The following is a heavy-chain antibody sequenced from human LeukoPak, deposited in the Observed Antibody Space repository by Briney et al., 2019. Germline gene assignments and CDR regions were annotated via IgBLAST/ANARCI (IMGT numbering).Heavy chain of an antibody. D-gene: IGHD1-26*01. Sequence: ASVKVSCKASGYTFTGYYMHWVRRAPGQGLEWMGWINPNSGGTNYAQKFQGRVTMTTDTSTSTAYMERRSLRSDETAVYFCASDSRSFPFDYWGEGTLVTVSS. CDR2: INPNSGGT. CDR3: ASDSRSFPFDY. V-gene: IGHV1-2*02. J-gene: IGHJ4*02. CDR1: GYTFTGYY.